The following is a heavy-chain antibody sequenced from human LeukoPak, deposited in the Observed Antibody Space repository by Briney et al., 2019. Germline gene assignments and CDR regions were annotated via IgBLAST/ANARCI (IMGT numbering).Heavy chain of an antibody. CDR1: GGTFSSYA. J-gene: IGHJ4*02. CDR3: ARASSYGSGSPPDY. Sequence: SVKVSCKASGGTFSSYAISWVRQAPGQGLEWMGRIIPILGIANYAQKFQGRVTITADKSTSTAYMELSSLRSEDTAVYYCARASSYGSGSPPDYWGQGTLVTVSS. V-gene: IGHV1-69*04. CDR2: IIPILGIA. D-gene: IGHD3-10*01.